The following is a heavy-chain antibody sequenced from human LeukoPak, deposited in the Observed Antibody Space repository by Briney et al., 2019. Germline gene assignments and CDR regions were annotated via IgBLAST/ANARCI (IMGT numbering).Heavy chain of an antibody. J-gene: IGHJ3*02. CDR1: GFTLSSYW. D-gene: IGHD3-16*01. Sequence: GGSLRLSCAASGFTLSSYWMHWVRQAPGKGLVWVSRINSDGSSTGYADSVKGRFTISRDNAKNTLYLQMNSLRAEDTAVYYCARETLINVDAFDIWGQGTMVTVSS. CDR2: INSDGSST. CDR3: ARETLINVDAFDI. V-gene: IGHV3-74*01.